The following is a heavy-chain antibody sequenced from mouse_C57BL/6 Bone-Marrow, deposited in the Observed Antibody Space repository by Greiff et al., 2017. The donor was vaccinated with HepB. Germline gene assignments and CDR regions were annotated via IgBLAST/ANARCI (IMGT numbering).Heavy chain of an antibody. CDR1: GYTFTGYW. V-gene: IGHV1-9*01. CDR2: ILPGSGST. D-gene: IGHD1-1*01. CDR3: ASPPLYCGSSYRYFDV. J-gene: IGHJ1*03. Sequence: QVQLQQSGAELMKPGASVKLSCKATGYTFTGYWIEWVKQRPGHGLEWIGEILPGSGSTNYNEKFKGKATFTADTSSNTAYMQLSSLTTEDSAIYYCASPPLYCGSSYRYFDVWGTGTTVTVSS.